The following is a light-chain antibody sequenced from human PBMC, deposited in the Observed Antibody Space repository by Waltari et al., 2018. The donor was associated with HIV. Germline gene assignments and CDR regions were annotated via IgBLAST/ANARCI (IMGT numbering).Light chain of an antibody. CDR1: SSNIGAGSD. J-gene: IGLJ2*01. Sequence: QSVLTQPPSVSGAPGQRVTIPCTGSSSNIGAGSDVPWYPQLPGTAPKLLIYGNSNRPSGVPDRFSGSKSGTSASLAITGLQAEDEADYYCQSYDSSLSGSVFGGGTKLTVL. CDR3: QSYDSSLSGSV. V-gene: IGLV1-40*01. CDR2: GNS.